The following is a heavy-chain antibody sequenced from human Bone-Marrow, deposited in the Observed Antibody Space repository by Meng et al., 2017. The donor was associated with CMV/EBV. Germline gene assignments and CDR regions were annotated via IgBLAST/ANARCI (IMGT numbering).Heavy chain of an antibody. CDR3: ARGSIGPNPRTTVTKYYHHYFGMDV. CDR1: GYTFSNYG. J-gene: IGHJ6*02. CDR2: IIPIFGKA. Sequence: SVKVSCKASGYTFSNYGISWVRQAPGQGLEWMGGIIPIFGKANYAQKFQGRVTITTDESTSTAYKELSSLRSEDTAVYYCARGSIGPNPRTTVTKYYHHYFGMDVWGQGTTVTVSS. V-gene: IGHV1-69*05. D-gene: IGHD4-11*01.